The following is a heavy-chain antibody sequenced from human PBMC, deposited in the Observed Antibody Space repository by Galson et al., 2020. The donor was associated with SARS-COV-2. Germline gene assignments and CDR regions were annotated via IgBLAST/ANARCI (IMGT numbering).Heavy chain of an antibody. CDR2: ISYEGTTR. V-gene: IGHV3-30*04. D-gene: IGHD3-22*01. CDR3: ARETDDRSSGWYDS. CDR1: GFTFSSTA. J-gene: IGHJ5*01. Sequence: GGSLRLSCAASGFTFSSTAMHWVRQAPGKGLEWVAIISYEGTTRYNSDSVKGRFTISRDISKNTLYLQMNRLRPEDTGVYYCARETDDRSSGWYDSWGQGTLVTVSP.